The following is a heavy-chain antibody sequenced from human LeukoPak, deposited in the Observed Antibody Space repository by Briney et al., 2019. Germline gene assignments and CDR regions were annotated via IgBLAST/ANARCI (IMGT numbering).Heavy chain of an antibody. CDR1: GYSISSGHY. Sequence: PSEILSLTCTVPGYSISSGHYWGWIRQSPDKGLEWIGSIYHSGSTYYNPSLKSRVTISVDTSKNQYSLKLTSVTAADTAIYYCARDPAWAADSLHWVDPWGQGTRVTVSS. D-gene: IGHD6-13*01. J-gene: IGHJ5*02. V-gene: IGHV4-38-2*02. CDR2: IYHSGST. CDR3: ARDPAWAADSLHWVDP.